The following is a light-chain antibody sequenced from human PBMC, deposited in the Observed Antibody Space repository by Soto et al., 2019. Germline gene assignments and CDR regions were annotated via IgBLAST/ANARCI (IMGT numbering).Light chain of an antibody. CDR2: DAS. Sequence: ASVGDRVTITCRASQSISSWLAWYQQKPGKAPKLLIYDASSLESGVPSRFSGSGSGTEFTLTISSLQPDDFATYYCQQYNSYWTFGQGTK. J-gene: IGKJ1*01. CDR1: QSISSW. V-gene: IGKV1-5*01. CDR3: QQYNSYWT.